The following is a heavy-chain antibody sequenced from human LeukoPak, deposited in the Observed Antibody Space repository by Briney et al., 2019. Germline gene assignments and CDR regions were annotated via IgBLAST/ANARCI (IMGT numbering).Heavy chain of an antibody. CDR3: ARIGREPRPNWFDP. CDR2: IYYNGFT. Sequence: SETLSLTCTVSGGSISSSSYYWGWFRQPPGQGLEWIAYIYYNGFTQYTPSLRSRVTISGDTSKNQFTLKLSSVTAADTAVYYCARIGREPRPNWFDPWGQGTLVIVSS. D-gene: IGHD1-14*01. J-gene: IGHJ5*02. V-gene: IGHV4-39*06. CDR1: GGSISSSSYY.